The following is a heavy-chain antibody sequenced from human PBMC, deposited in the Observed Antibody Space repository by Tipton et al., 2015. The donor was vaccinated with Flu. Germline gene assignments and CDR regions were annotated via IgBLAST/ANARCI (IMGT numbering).Heavy chain of an antibody. CDR1: GGSISSSSYY. CDR2: IYYSGST. D-gene: IGHD6-13*01. J-gene: IGHJ6*02. CDR3: WSVSGSSLRPRGGIDV. V-gene: IGHV4-39*07. Sequence: TLSLTCTVSGGSISSSSYYWGWIRQPPGKGLEWIGSIYYSGSTYYNPSLKSRVTISVDTSKNQFSLKLSSVTAAYTAVYYCWSVSGSSLRPRGGIDVWGQGTTVTVSS.